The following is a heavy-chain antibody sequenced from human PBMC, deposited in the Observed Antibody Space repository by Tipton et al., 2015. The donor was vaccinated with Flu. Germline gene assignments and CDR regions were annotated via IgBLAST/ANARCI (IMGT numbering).Heavy chain of an antibody. J-gene: IGHJ3*02. CDR3: ARDSNWTYLINI. CDR1: GDSLNSYY. D-gene: IGHD1-7*01. V-gene: IGHV4-4*07. Sequence: TLSLTCTVSGDSLNSYYWNWIRQPAGKGLEWIGRIYPTGSTSYNPSLKNRVTISVDTSKNQFSLKLTSVTAADTAVYYCARDSNWTYLINIWGQGKMVIVSS. CDR2: IYPTGST.